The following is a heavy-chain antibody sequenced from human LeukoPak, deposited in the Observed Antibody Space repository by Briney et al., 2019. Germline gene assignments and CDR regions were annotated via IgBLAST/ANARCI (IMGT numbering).Heavy chain of an antibody. J-gene: IGHJ3*02. D-gene: IGHD1-26*01. CDR1: GYTFTSYG. Sequence: ASVKVSCKASGYTFTSYGISWVRQAPGQGLEWMGWISAYNGNTNYAQKLQGRVTMTTDTSTSTAYMEPRSLRSDDTAVYYCATSIVGATTEDAFDIWGQGTMVTVSS. V-gene: IGHV1-18*01. CDR2: ISAYNGNT. CDR3: ATSIVGATTEDAFDI.